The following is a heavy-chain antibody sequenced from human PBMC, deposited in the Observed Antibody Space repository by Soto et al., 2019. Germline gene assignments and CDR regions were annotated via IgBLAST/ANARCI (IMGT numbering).Heavy chain of an antibody. CDR2: ISWNSGSI. V-gene: IGHV3-9*01. CDR3: AKDTLPHVDGIVGFPH. J-gene: IGHJ1*01. CDR1: GFTCDEDA. D-gene: IGHD1-26*01. Sequence: GGSLRLACAASGFTCDEDAMHWVRQAPGKGLEWVSGISWNSGSIGYADSVKGRFTISRDNAKNSLYLQMNSLRAEDTALYYCAKDTLPHVDGIVGFPHWGQGTLVTVSS.